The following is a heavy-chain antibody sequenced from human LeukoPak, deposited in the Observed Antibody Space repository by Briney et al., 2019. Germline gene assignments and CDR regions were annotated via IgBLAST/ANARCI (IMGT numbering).Heavy chain of an antibody. CDR3: ARDPGPYCSGGSCGY. D-gene: IGHD2-15*01. V-gene: IGHV3-21*01. Sequence: GGSLRLSCAASGFTFSSYSMSWVRQAPGNGLEWVSSISSSSSYIYYADSVKGRFTTSRDNAKNSLYLQMNSLRAEDTAVYYCARDPGPYCSGGSCGYWGQGTLVTVSS. CDR2: ISSSSSYI. CDR1: GFTFSSYS. J-gene: IGHJ4*02.